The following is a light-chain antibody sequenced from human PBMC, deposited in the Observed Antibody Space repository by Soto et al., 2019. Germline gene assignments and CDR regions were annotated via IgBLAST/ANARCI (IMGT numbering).Light chain of an antibody. CDR2: SDN. V-gene: IGLV1-47*01. J-gene: IGLJ7*01. Sequence: QLVLTQPPSVSGTPGQRVTISCSGISSNIGNNFVYWYQHLPGAAPTLVVYSDNHRPSGVPVRFSGSKSGTSASLTISGLRSEDEATYYCATWDDSLSGFVVFGGGTQLTVL. CDR3: ATWDDSLSGFVV. CDR1: SSNIGNNF.